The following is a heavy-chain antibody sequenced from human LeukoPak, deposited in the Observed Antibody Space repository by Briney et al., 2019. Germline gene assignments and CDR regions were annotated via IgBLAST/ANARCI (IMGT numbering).Heavy chain of an antibody. CDR1: GFTFSSYW. J-gene: IGHJ4*02. Sequence: GGSLRLSCAASGFTFSSYWMSWVLQAPGKGLEWVANINQDGGEKYYVDSVKGRFTISRDNAKNSLYLQMNSLRAEDTAVYYCASIVVVIGTRSFDYWGQGSLVSVSS. CDR2: INQDGGEK. D-gene: IGHD2-15*01. V-gene: IGHV3-7*01. CDR3: ASIVVVIGTRSFDY.